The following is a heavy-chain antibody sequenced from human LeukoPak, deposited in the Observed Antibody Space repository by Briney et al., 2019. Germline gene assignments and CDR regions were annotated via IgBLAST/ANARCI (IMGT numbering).Heavy chain of an antibody. Sequence: GGSLRLSCAASGFTFSSYAMHWVRQAPGKGLEYVSAISSNGGSTYYANSVKGRFTISRDNSKNTLYLKMGSLRAEDMAVYYCARFRPVRNYYYYYMDVWGKGTTVTVSS. CDR1: GFTFSSYA. CDR2: ISSNGGST. CDR3: ARFRPVRNYYYYYMDV. J-gene: IGHJ6*03. D-gene: IGHD6-6*01. V-gene: IGHV3-64*01.